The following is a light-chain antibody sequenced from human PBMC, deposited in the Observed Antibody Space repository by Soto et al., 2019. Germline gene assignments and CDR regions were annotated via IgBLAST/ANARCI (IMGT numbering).Light chain of an antibody. J-gene: IGKJ1*01. CDR1: QSVSNNY. CDR2: GAS. V-gene: IGKV3D-20*02. Sequence: SAWTQSPGTLSLSPSDRPTLSCRASQSVSNNYLAWYQQKPGQAPRLLIYGASNRATGIPDRFSGSGSGTDFTLTISRLEPEDFAVYYCQQRSNWPRTFGQGTKVDIK. CDR3: QQRSNWPRT.